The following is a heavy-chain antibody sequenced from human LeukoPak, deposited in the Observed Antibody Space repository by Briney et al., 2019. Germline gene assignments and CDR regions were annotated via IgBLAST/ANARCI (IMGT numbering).Heavy chain of an antibody. Sequence: GGSLRLSCAASGFTFSSYSMHWVRQAPGKGLEWVAIISYDGSNKYYADSVKGRFTISRDNSKNTLYLQMNSLRAEDTAVYYCAKRYGGNFDYWGQGTLVTVSS. J-gene: IGHJ4*02. CDR1: GFTFSSYS. CDR3: AKRYGGNFDY. CDR2: ISYDGSNK. V-gene: IGHV3-30*18. D-gene: IGHD4-23*01.